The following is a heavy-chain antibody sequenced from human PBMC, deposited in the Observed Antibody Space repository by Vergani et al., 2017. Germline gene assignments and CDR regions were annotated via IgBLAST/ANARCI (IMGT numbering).Heavy chain of an antibody. CDR3: ARTERRLPEVAFDI. J-gene: IGHJ3*02. CDR1: GGSISSSSYY. CDR2: IYYSGST. V-gene: IGHV4-39*01. Sequence: QLQLQESGPGLVKPSETLSLTCTVSGGSISSSSYYWGWIRQPPGKGLEWIGSIYYSGSTYYNPSLKSRVTISVDTSKNQFSLKLSSVTAADTAVYYCARTERRLPEVAFDIWGQGTMVTVSS. D-gene: IGHD1-1*01.